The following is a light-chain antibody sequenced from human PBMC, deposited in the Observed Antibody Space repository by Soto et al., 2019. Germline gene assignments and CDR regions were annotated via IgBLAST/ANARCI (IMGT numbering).Light chain of an antibody. J-gene: IGLJ1*01. CDR2: SDD. CDR3: QSYDNNRDYV. Sequence: QSVLTQPPSVSGAPGQRVTLSCTGSSSNIGAGYVVHWYQQLPGAAPKLLIFSDDNRPSGVPDRFSGSNSGTSASLTITGLQPEDEADYYCQSYDNNRDYVFGSGTKVTVL. V-gene: IGLV1-40*01. CDR1: SSNIGAGYV.